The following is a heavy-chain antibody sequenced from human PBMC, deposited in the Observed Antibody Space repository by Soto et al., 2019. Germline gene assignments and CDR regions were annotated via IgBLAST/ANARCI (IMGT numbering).Heavy chain of an antibody. CDR1: GGSISSSGYY. CDR3: ARLYCSRNYCYHGDY. Sequence: SETLSLTCTVSGGSISSSGYYWGWIRQPPGEGLEWIGTIYHSGSTFYNPSLKSRVTLSVDTSKSHFSLKLSSVTAADTAVYYCARLYCSRNYCYHGDYWGQGTVVTVSS. V-gene: IGHV4-39*02. J-gene: IGHJ4*02. CDR2: IYHSGST. D-gene: IGHD2-2*01.